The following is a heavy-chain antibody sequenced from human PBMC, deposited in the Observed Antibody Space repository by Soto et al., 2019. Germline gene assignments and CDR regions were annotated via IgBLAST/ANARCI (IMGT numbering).Heavy chain of an antibody. V-gene: IGHV3-23*01. Sequence: EVQLLESGGGLVQPGGSLRLSCAASGFTFSSYAMSWVRQAPGKGLEWVSGISDSGGSTYYADSVKGRFTISRDNSKNTLYLQMNSLRAEDTAVYYCANGCGGTCYSRIHYWGQGTLVTVS. CDR3: ANGCGGTCYSRIHY. J-gene: IGHJ4*02. D-gene: IGHD2-15*01. CDR2: ISDSGGST. CDR1: GFTFSSYA.